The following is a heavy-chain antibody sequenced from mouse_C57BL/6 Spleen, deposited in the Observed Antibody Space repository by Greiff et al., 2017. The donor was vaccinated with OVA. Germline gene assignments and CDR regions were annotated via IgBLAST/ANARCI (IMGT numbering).Heavy chain of an antibody. J-gene: IGHJ1*03. CDR3: ARQDITTVVATDWYCDV. V-gene: IGHV1-81*01. D-gene: IGHD1-1*01. CDR2: IYPRSGNT. Sequence: VQLQQSGAELARPGASVKLSCKASGYTFTSYGISWVKQRTGQGLEWIGEIYPRSGNTYYNEKFKGKATLTADKSSSTAYMELRSLTSEDSAVYFCARQDITTVVATDWYCDVWGTGTTVTVSS. CDR1: GYTFTSYG.